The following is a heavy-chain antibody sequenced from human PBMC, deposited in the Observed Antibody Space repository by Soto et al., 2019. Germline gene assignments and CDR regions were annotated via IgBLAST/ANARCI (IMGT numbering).Heavy chain of an antibody. CDR1: GSSISSGGYY. Sequence: SETLSLTCTVSGSSISSGGYYWSWIRQHPEKGLEWIGYIYYTGNTYYNASLKSRVTISVDTSNNQFSLKLSSVTAADTAVYYCARVGISSSDAFDIWGQGTTVTVSS. V-gene: IGHV4-31*03. J-gene: IGHJ3*02. CDR2: IYYTGNT. CDR3: ARVGISSSDAFDI. D-gene: IGHD6-6*01.